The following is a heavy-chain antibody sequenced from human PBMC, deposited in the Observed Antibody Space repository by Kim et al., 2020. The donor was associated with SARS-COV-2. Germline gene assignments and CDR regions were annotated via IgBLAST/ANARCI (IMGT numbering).Heavy chain of an antibody. J-gene: IGHJ4*02. Sequence: GGSLRLSCAASGFTFSSYGMHWVRQAPGKGLEWVAVIWYDGSNKYYADSVKGRFTISRDNSKNTLYLQMNSLRAEDTAVYYCARGGEGGSSTSCYFDYWGQGTLVTVSS. CDR3: ARGGEGGSSTSCYFDY. D-gene: IGHD2-2*01. CDR2: IWYDGSNK. CDR1: GFTFSSYG. V-gene: IGHV3-33*01.